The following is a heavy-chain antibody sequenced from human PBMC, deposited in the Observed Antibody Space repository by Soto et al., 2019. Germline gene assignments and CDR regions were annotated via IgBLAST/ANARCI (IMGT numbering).Heavy chain of an antibody. CDR1: GFTFRSFG. J-gene: IGHJ6*03. Sequence: GGSLRLSCAASGFTFRSFGMHWVRQDPVKGLEWVATVSYDGSIKYYLDSVKGRFTISRDNSKNTVYLQMNSLRGEDTAVYYCAKDLNNHYYMDXWGKGTTVTVSS. V-gene: IGHV3-30*18. CDR3: AKDLNNHYYMDX. CDR2: VSYDGSIK. D-gene: IGHD1-20*01.